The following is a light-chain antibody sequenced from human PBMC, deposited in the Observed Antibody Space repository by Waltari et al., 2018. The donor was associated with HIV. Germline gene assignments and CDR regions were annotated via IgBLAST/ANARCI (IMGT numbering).Light chain of an antibody. CDR2: GVT. CDR1: NRNVGFYSL. V-gene: IGLV2-14*01. J-gene: IGLJ3*02. CDR3: SSYTSGDTVL. Sequence: QSALTQPASVSGSPGQSLTISCPGTNRNVGFYSLVSWYRQYPGKAPQRSIYGVTSRPSGVSSCFSGSKSGNTASLIISGLHVDDEADYYCSSYTSGDTVLFGGGTKLTVL.